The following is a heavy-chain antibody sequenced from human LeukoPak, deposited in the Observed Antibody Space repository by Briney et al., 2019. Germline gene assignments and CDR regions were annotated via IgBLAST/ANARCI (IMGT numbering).Heavy chain of an antibody. Sequence: QSGGSLRLSCAASGFTFSSYAMHWVRQAPGKGLEYVSAISSNGGSTYYANSVKGRFTISRDNSKNTLYLQMGSLRAEDMAVYYCARATLVTTWFDYWGQGTLVTVSS. CDR2: ISSNGGST. CDR3: ARATLVTTWFDY. J-gene: IGHJ4*02. CDR1: GFTFSSYA. V-gene: IGHV3-64*01. D-gene: IGHD4-17*01.